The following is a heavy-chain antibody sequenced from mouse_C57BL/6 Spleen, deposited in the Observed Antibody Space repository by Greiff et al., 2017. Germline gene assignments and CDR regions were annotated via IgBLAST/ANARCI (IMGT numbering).Heavy chain of an antibody. Sequence: VQLQQSGAELVRPGTSVKVSCKASGYAFTTYLIEWVKQRPGQGLEWIGVINPGSGGTHYNEKFKGKATLTADKSSSTAYMQLSSLTSEDSAVYFGARRDWDGYAMDDWGQGTSVTVSS. CDR3: ARRDWDGYAMDD. J-gene: IGHJ4*01. V-gene: IGHV1-54*01. D-gene: IGHD4-1*01. CDR2: INPGSGGT. CDR1: GYAFTTYL.